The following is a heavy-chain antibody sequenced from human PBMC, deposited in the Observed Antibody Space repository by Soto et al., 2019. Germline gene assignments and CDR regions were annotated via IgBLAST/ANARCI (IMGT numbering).Heavy chain of an antibody. CDR1: GYTFTSYG. Sequence: ASVKVSCKASGYTFTSYGISWVRQAPGQRLEWMGWINAGNGNTKYSQKFQGRVTITRDTSASTAYMELSSLRSEDTAVYYCARDVGYSSSWYDYYYYGMDVWGQGTTVTVSS. D-gene: IGHD6-13*01. CDR2: INAGNGNT. CDR3: ARDVGYSSSWYDYYYYGMDV. V-gene: IGHV1-3*01. J-gene: IGHJ6*02.